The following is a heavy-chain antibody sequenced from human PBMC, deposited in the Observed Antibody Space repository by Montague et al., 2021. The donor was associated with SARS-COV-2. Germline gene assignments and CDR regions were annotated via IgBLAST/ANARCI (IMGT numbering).Heavy chain of an antibody. Sequence: SETLSLTCTVSGGSISSSSYYWGWIRQSPGKGLEWIGHITYRGSTTYNPSLKSRVATSIDTSKNQFSLILKSVTAADTAVYYCARGGMYLSYWGQGTLVTVSS. D-gene: IGHD1-26*01. CDR3: ARGGMYLSY. CDR2: ITYRGST. J-gene: IGHJ4*02. V-gene: IGHV4-61*05. CDR1: GGSISSSSYY.